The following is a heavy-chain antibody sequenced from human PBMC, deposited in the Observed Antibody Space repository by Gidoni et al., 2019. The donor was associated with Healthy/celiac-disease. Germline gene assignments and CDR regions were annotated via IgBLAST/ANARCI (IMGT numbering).Heavy chain of an antibody. D-gene: IGHD4-17*01. CDR3: ARGATVRALGAFDI. CDR2: IYSGGST. J-gene: IGHJ3*02. V-gene: IGHV3-53*04. Sequence: EVQLVESGGGLVQPGGSLRLSCAASGFTVSSNYMSWVRQAPGKGLEWVSVIYSGGSTYYADSVKGRFTISRHNSKNTLYLQMNSLRAEDTAVYYCARGATVRALGAFDIWGQGTMVTVSS. CDR1: GFTVSSNY.